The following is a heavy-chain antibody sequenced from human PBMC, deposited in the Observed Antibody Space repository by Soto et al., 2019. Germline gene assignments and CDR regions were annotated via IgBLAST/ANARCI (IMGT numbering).Heavy chain of an antibody. CDR3: ARSLRITGTQFTSLAFDI. J-gene: IGHJ3*02. CDR2: MNPNSGNT. CDR1: GYTFTSYD. Sequence: ASVKVSCKASGYTFTSYDINWVRQATGQGLEWMGWMNPNSGNTGYAQKFQGRVTMTRNTSISTAYMELSSLRSEDTAVYYCARSLRITGTQFTSLAFDIWGQGTMVTV. D-gene: IGHD1-20*01. V-gene: IGHV1-8*01.